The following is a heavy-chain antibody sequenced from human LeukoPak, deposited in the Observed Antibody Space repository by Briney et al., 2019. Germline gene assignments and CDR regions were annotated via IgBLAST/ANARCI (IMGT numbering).Heavy chain of an antibody. CDR1: GYTFTSYG. V-gene: IGHV1-18*01. J-gene: IGHJ5*02. Sequence: ASVKVSCKASGYTFTSYGISWVRQAPGQGLEWMGWISAYNGNTNYAQKLQGRVTMTTDTSTSTAYMELRSLRSDDTAVYYCARRIGGYYDSSGSPNWFDPWGQGTLVTVSS. D-gene: IGHD3-22*01. CDR2: ISAYNGNT. CDR3: ARRIGGYYDSSGSPNWFDP.